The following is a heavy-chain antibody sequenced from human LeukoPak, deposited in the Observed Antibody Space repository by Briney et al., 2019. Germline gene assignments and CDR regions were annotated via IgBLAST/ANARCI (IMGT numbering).Heavy chain of an antibody. V-gene: IGHV4-30-2*01. D-gene: IGHD5-18*01. CDR1: GGSISSGGYS. Sequence: PSQTLSLTCAVSGGSISSGGYSWSWIRQPPGKGLEWIGYIYHSGSTYYNPSLKSRVTISVDRSKNQFSLKLSSVTAADTAVYYCAIMNSDTAMDPYYFDYWGQGTLVTVSS. J-gene: IGHJ4*02. CDR3: AIMNSDTAMDPYYFDY. CDR2: IYHSGST.